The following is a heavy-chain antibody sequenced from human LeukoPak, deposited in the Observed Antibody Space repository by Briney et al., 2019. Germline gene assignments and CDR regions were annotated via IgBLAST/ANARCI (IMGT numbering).Heavy chain of an antibody. Sequence: ASVKVSCKASGGTFSSYAISWVRQAPGQGLEWMGWMNPNSGNTGYAQKYQGRVTMTRNTSISTAYMELSSLRSEDTAVYYRARYEQQLNYGMDVWGQGTTVTVSS. CDR1: GGTFSSYA. CDR3: ARYEQQLNYGMDV. CDR2: MNPNSGNT. D-gene: IGHD6-13*01. V-gene: IGHV1-8*02. J-gene: IGHJ6*02.